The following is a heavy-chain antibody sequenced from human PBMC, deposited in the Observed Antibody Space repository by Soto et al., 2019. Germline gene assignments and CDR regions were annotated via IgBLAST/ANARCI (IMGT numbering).Heavy chain of an antibody. V-gene: IGHV4-59*01. CDR3: ARVYGDYSAFDI. Sequence: SETLSLTCTVSGGSISSYYWSWIRQPPGKGLEWIGYIYYSGSTNYNPSLKSRVTISVDTSKNQFSLKLSSVTAADTAVYYCARVYGDYSAFDIWGQGTMVTVSS. J-gene: IGHJ3*02. CDR2: IYYSGST. D-gene: IGHD4-17*01. CDR1: GGSISSYY.